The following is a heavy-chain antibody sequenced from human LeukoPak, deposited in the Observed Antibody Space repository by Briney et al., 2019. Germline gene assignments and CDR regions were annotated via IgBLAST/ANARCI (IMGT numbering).Heavy chain of an antibody. CDR3: AKDDRVYFEDIHFDY. Sequence: GGSLRPSCAASGFTFSSHGMNWVRQAPGKGLEWVSGISGSGGRTYYADSVKGRFTISRDTSKNTLYLQMNSLRAEDTAVYYCAKDDRVYFEDIHFDYWGQGTLVTVSS. D-gene: IGHD3-9*01. CDR2: ISGSGGRT. J-gene: IGHJ4*02. V-gene: IGHV3-23*01. CDR1: GFTFSSHG.